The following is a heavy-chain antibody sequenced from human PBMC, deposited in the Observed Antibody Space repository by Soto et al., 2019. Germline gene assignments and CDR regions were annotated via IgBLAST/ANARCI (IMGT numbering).Heavy chain of an antibody. Sequence: GQSRTISCNVGKYSVTRCSTDRVRQLPWKGLEWMGIIYPGDSDTRYSPSFQGHVTITVDKSTSTAYLQWNTLKDSDTAMYYCARHISNSRYYYSAMDVWGQGTTVPVSS. CDR2: IYPGDSDT. J-gene: IGHJ6*02. V-gene: IGHV5-51*01. CDR1: KYSVTRCS. CDR3: ARHISNSRYYYSAMDV. D-gene: IGHD4-4*01.